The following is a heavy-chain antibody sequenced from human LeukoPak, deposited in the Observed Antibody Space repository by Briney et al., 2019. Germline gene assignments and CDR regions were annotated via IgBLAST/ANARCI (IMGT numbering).Heavy chain of an antibody. CDR1: GYTFTSYG. D-gene: IGHD1-26*01. V-gene: IGHV1-18*01. Sequence: GASVKVSCKASGYTFTSYGISWVRQAPGQGLEWMGWISAYNGNTNYAQRLQGRVTMTTDTSTSTAYMELRSLRSDDTAVYYCARDRRALGATIAFDIWGQGTMVTVSS. CDR2: ISAYNGNT. J-gene: IGHJ3*02. CDR3: ARDRRALGATIAFDI.